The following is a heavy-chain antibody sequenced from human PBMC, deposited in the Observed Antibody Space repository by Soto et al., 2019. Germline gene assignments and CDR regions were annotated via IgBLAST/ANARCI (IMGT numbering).Heavy chain of an antibody. J-gene: IGHJ6*02. D-gene: IGHD6-13*01. Sequence: QVQLVQSGAEVKKPGASVKVSCKASGYTFTSYGISWVRQAPGQGLEWMGWISAYNGNTNYAQKLQGRVTMTTDTATSTAYMERRSLRSDDTAVYYCAREGLAAAGTFWAGDGMDVWGQGTTVTVSS. CDR3: AREGLAAAGTFWAGDGMDV. CDR1: GYTFTSYG. V-gene: IGHV1-18*01. CDR2: ISAYNGNT.